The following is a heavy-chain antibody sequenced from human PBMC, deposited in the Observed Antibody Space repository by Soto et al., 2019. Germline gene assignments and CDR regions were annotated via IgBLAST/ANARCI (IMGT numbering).Heavy chain of an antibody. V-gene: IGHV1-45*02. J-gene: IGHJ6*02. D-gene: IGHD3-10*01. CDR2: ITPFNGNT. CDR1: GYTFTYRY. Sequence: QVQLVQSGAEVKKTGSSVKVSCQASGYTFTYRYLHWVRQALGQAPEWMGWITPFNGNTHYAQKFQDRVTITRDKSMSTGNMELSILRSEDTARYYCAVTLSGTHAPNGMNVWGQGTTVTVSS. CDR3: AVTLSGTHAPNGMNV.